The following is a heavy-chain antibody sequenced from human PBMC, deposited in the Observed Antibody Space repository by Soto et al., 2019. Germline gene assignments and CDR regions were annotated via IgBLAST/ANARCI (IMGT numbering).Heavy chain of an antibody. V-gene: IGHV4-4*02. CDR1: DGSISSYDW. J-gene: IGHJ4*02. CDR2: MYHSGGA. CDR3: ATGNVDSMLEY. Sequence: PSETLSLTCVVSDGSISSYDWCTWVRQPPGKGLEWIGKMYHSGGADYSPSLKSRVTISADSSKNHFALRLAGVTAADTAVYYCATGNVDSMLEYWGQGTQVTVSS. D-gene: IGHD3-3*01.